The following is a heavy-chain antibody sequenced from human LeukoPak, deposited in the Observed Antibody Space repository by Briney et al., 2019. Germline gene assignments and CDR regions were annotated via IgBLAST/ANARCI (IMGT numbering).Heavy chain of an antibody. J-gene: IGHJ4*02. CDR3: ARSHLRFLDY. V-gene: IGHV4-61*02. CDR1: NVSISSGSHY. Sequence: SSQTLSLTCTVSNVSISSGSHYWNWIRQPAGKGLEWIGRIYAGGRSNYNPSLKSRVTISVDTSKNQFSLKLSSVTAADTAVYYCARSHLRFLDYWGQGILVTVSS. D-gene: IGHD3-3*01. CDR2: IYAGGRS.